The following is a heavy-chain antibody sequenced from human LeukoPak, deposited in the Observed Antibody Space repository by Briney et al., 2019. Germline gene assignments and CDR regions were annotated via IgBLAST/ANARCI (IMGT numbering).Heavy chain of an antibody. J-gene: IGHJ5*02. CDR3: VRASYYDSSGYYYWFDP. V-gene: IGHV4-39*07. D-gene: IGHD3-22*01. CDR1: GGSVSSSNYY. CDR2: IYYTGNT. Sequence: SETLSLTCTVSGGSVSSSNYYWGWLRQPPGKGLECIGSIYYTGNTYYNPSLKSRDTISLDTSKNQFSLKLNSVTAAGTAVYYCVRASYYDSSGYYYWFDPWGQGTLVTVSS.